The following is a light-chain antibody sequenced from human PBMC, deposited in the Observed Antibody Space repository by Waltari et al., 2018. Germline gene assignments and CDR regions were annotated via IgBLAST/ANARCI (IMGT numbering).Light chain of an antibody. J-gene: IGLJ3*02. CDR3: QSYDSSLSAV. Sequence: QSVLTQPPSVSGAPGHSVTISCTGSRSNIRSGYDVHWYQQLPGAAPKLLIYAFSNRPSGVPDRFYGSTSGTSASLAINGLQAEDEAVYYCQSYDSSLSAVFGGGTKVTVL. CDR1: RSNIRSGYD. V-gene: IGLV1-40*01. CDR2: AFS.